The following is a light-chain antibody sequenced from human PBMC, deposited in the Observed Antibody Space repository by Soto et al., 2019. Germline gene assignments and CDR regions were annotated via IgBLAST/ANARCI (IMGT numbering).Light chain of an antibody. CDR3: CSYAGSYTWV. J-gene: IGLJ3*02. CDR1: SSDVGGYEY. V-gene: IGLV2-8*01. Sequence: QSALTQPPSASGSPGQSVTISCTGSSSDVGGYEYVSWYQQHPGKAPKLIIYEVSKRPSGVPDRFSGSKSGNTASLTISGLQAEDEADYYCCSYAGSYTWVFGGGTKLTVL. CDR2: EVS.